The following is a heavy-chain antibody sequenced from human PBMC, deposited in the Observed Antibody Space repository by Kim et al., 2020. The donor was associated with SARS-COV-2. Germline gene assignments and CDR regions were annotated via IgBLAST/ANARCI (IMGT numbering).Heavy chain of an antibody. D-gene: IGHD6-19*01. Sequence: YALSVKGRITINPDTSKNQFSLHLNSVTPEDTAVYYCARDRQRAGTGVDYWGQGTLVTVSS. J-gene: IGHJ4*02. V-gene: IGHV6-1*01. CDR3: ARDRQRAGTGVDY.